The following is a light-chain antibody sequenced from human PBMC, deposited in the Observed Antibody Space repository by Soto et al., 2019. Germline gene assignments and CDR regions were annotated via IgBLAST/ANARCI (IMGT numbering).Light chain of an antibody. CDR2: GAF. V-gene: IGKV3D-15*01. Sequence: IVMTQSPATLPVSPGEGATLSCRTSETISRDLAWYQQKPGQSPRLLIFGAFTRATGVPVRFSGSGSVTEITLTVSSLQSEDVAVYVFAQYNKWPLSFGGGTWVHIK. CDR3: AQYNKWPLS. CDR1: ETISRD. J-gene: IGKJ4*01.